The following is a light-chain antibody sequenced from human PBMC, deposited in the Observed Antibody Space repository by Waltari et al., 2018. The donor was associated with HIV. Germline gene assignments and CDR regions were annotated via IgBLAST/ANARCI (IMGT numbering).Light chain of an antibody. CDR1: DSEFGFYNF. CDR2: EVD. J-gene: IGLJ2*01. Sequence: SDLTQPASVSGFLGQSITISCTGADSEFGFYNFISWYQQQPGKVPKLLLYEVDTRASGVHGRFSGSKSGNTASLTISGLQVEDEGLYHCASYTADDTVLFGGGTTVTV. CDR3: ASYTADDTVL. V-gene: IGLV2-14*01.